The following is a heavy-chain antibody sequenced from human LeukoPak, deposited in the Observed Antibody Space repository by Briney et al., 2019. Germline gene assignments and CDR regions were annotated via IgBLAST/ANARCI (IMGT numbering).Heavy chain of an antibody. V-gene: IGHV1-8*03. D-gene: IGHD6-6*01. CDR2: MNPNSGNT. Sequence: GASVKVSCKASGYTFTSYDINWVRLATGQGLEWMGWMNPNSGNTGYAQKFQGRVTITRNTSISTAYMELSSLRSEDTAVYYCARGLFSSSSSGLINYYYYYMDVWGKGTTVTVSS. J-gene: IGHJ6*03. CDR1: GYTFTSYD. CDR3: ARGLFSSSSSGLINYYYYYMDV.